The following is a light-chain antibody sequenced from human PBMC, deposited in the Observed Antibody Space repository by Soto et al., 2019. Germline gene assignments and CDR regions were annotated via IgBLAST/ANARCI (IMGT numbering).Light chain of an antibody. CDR2: GVT. CDR3: SSFTSSMTNV. V-gene: IGLV2-14*01. J-gene: IGLJ1*01. CDR1: SSDVGGYNS. Sequence: QSVLTQPASVSVSPGQSITISCTGTSSDVGGYNSVSWYQQHPGKAPKLILYGVTDRPSGVSYRFSGSKSGNTASLTISGLQAADEADYFCSSFTSSMTNVFGSGTKVTVL.